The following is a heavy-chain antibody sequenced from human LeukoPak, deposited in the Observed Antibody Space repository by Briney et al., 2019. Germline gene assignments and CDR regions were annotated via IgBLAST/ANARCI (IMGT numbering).Heavy chain of an antibody. CDR2: INPNSGGT. V-gene: IGHV1-2*06. J-gene: IGHJ6*03. D-gene: IGHD1-1*01. CDR1: GYTFTGYY. CDR3: ARWQLERPYYYYYYMDV. Sequence: GASVKVSCKASGYTFTGYYMHWVPQAPGQGLEWMGRINPNSGGTNYAQKFQGRVTMTRDTSISTAYMELSRQRSDDTAVYYCARWQLERPYYYYYYMDVWGKGTTVTVSS.